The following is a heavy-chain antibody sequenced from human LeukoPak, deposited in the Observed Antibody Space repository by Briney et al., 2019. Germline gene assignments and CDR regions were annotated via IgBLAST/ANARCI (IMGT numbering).Heavy chain of an antibody. CDR1: GFTFSSYG. J-gene: IGHJ4*02. CDR2: IWYDGSNK. V-gene: IGHV3-33*01. D-gene: IGHD5-18*01. CDR3: ARDPSPYSYGPYYFDY. Sequence: GRSLRLSCAASGFTFSSYGMHWVRQAPGKGLEWVAVIWYDGSNKYYADSVKGRFTISRDKSKNTLYLQMNSLRAEDTAVYYCARDPSPYSYGPYYFDYWGQGTLVTVSS.